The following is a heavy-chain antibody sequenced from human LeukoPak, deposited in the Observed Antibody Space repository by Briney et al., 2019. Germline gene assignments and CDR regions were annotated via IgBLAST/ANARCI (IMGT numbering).Heavy chain of an antibody. Sequence: GASVKVSCKASGFTFTSSAMQWVRQARGQRLEWIGWIVVGSGNTNYAQKFQERVTITRDMSTSTAYMELRSLRSEDTAELYRARGVGEGYSYGRYYFDYWGQRTLVTVSS. J-gene: IGHJ4*02. CDR3: ARGVGEGYSYGRYYFDY. V-gene: IGHV1-58*02. CDR1: GFTFTSSA. D-gene: IGHD5-18*01. CDR2: IVVGSGNT.